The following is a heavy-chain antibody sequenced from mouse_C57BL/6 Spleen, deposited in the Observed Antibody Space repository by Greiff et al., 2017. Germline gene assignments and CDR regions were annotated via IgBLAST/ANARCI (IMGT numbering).Heavy chain of an antibody. CDR3: ARTGIGYGSSSAWFAY. CDR1: GYTFTSYW. D-gene: IGHD1-1*01. V-gene: IGHV1-52*01. CDR2: IDPSDSET. Sequence: QVQLQQSGAELVRPGSSVKLSCKASGYTFTSYWMHWVKQRPIQGLEWIGNIDPSDSETHYNQKFKDKATLTVDKSSSTAYMQLSSLTSEDSAVYYCARTGIGYGSSSAWFAYWGQGTLVTVSA. J-gene: IGHJ3*01.